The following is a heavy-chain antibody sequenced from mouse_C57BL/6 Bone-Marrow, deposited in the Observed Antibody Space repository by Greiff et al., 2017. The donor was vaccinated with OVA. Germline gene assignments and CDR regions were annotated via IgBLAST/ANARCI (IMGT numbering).Heavy chain of an antibody. CDR2: IYPGGGYT. CDR1: GYTFTNYW. Sequence: VQLQQSGAELVRPGTSVKMSCKASGYTFTNYWIGWAKQRPGHGLEWIGDIYPGGGYTNYNEKFKGKATLTADKSSSTAYMQFSSLTSEDSAIYYCARRTVVAEMDYWGQGTSVTVSS. J-gene: IGHJ4*01. D-gene: IGHD1-1*01. CDR3: ARRTVVAEMDY. V-gene: IGHV1-63*01.